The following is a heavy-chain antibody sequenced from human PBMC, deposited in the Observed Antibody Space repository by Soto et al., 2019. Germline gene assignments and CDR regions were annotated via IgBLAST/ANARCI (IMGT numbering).Heavy chain of an antibody. Sequence: EVQLVESGGGLVQPGASLRLSCAASGFTFSSYWMHWVRQAPGKGLVWVSRINSDGSSTSYADSVKGRFTISRDNAKNTLYRQMNSLGAEDTAVYYCARDLGATPVQPNGMDVWGQGTTVTVSS. J-gene: IGHJ6*02. CDR1: GFTFSSYW. CDR2: INSDGSST. V-gene: IGHV3-74*01. D-gene: IGHD6-6*01. CDR3: ARDLGATPVQPNGMDV.